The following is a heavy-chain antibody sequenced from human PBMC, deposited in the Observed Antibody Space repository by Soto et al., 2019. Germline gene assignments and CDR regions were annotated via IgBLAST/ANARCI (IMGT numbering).Heavy chain of an antibody. CDR2: INSDENNI. V-gene: IGHV3-74*01. D-gene: IGHD5-12*01. CDR3: ARVTGYNQPIDY. J-gene: IGHJ4*02. Sequence: RRLSCAASGFTFSTYWMHWVRQAPGKGLVWVSRINSDENNISYADSVKGRFTISRDNAKNTLYLQMNSLRAEDTAVYYCARVTGYNQPIDYWGQGTLVTVSS. CDR1: GFTFSTYW.